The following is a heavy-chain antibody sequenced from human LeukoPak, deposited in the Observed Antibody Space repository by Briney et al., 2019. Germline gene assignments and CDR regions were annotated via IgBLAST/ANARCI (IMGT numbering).Heavy chain of an antibody. CDR2: INNDGSTT. J-gene: IGHJ3*01. Sequence: GGSLRLSCAASGFTFSRYWMHWVRQAPGKGLVWVSRINNDGSTTNYADSVKGRFTSSRDKAKNTLYLQMNSLRAEDTAVYYCARGGDGYSWGAFDFWGQGTMVIVSS. CDR1: GFTFSRYW. D-gene: IGHD5-18*01. CDR3: ARGGDGYSWGAFDF. V-gene: IGHV3-74*01.